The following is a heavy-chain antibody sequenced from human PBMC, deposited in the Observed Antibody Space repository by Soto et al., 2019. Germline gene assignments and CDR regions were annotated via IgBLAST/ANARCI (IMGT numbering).Heavy chain of an antibody. V-gene: IGHV3-23*01. Sequence: PGGSLRLSCAASGCTCSSYAMSWGRRAPGKGLEWVSAISGSGGSTYYADSVKGRFTISRDNSKNTLYLQMNSLRAEDTAVYYCAKGLPWHLVPYNWFDPWGQGTLVTVS. CDR1: GCTCSSYA. CDR2: ISGSGGST. J-gene: IGHJ5*02. D-gene: IGHD6-6*01. CDR3: AKGLPWHLVPYNWFDP.